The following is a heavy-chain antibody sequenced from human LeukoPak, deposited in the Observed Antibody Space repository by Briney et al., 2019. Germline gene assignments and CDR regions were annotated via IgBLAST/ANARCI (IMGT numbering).Heavy chain of an antibody. D-gene: IGHD1-14*01. J-gene: IGHJ6*03. CDR2: IYYSGST. CDR3: ARSRMWYYYYMDV. Sequence: SETLSLTCTVSGGSISSYYWSWIRQPPGKGLEWIGYIYYSGSTNYNPSLKSRVTISVDTSKNQFSLKLSSVTAADTAVYCCARSRMWYYYYMDVWGKGTTVTISS. V-gene: IGHV4-59*01. CDR1: GGSISSYY.